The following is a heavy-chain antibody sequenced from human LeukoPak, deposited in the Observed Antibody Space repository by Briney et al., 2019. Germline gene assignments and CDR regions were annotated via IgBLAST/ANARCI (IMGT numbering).Heavy chain of an antibody. CDR3: ARHTGNDAFDI. V-gene: IGHV4-59*08. CDR2: IYYSGST. CDR1: GGSISSYY. J-gene: IGHJ3*02. D-gene: IGHD4-11*01. Sequence: SETLSLTCTVSGGSISSYYWSWIRQPPGKGLEWIGYIYYSGSTNYNPSLKSRVTISVDTSKNQFSLRLSSVTAADTAVYYCARHTGNDAFDIWGQGTMVTVSS.